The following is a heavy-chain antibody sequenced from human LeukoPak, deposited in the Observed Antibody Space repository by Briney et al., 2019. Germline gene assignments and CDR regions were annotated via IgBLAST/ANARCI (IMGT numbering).Heavy chain of an antibody. V-gene: IGHV4-59*08. Sequence: SETLSLTCTLSGGSIYAYWWSWIRQPPGKGLEWIGYISSSGSTNYNPSLKSRVTISLATSKTHFSLNLNSVTAADTAVYYCAGLHFAASEEFDPWGQGILVTVSS. J-gene: IGHJ5*02. CDR1: GGSIYAYW. CDR2: ISSSGST. CDR3: AGLHFAASEEFDP. D-gene: IGHD6-13*01.